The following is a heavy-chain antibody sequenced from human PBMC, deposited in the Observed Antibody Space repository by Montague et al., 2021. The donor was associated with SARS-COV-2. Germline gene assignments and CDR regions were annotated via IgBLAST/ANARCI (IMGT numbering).Heavy chain of an antibody. Sequence: CAISGDSVSGDRPAWKWIRQSPSIDLEWLGRTYYRSKWYNDYAVSVKSRITINPDTSKNQFSLQLNSVTPEDTAVYYCARGIWFGELLTGYYYYGMDVWGQGTTVTVYS. D-gene: IGHD3-10*01. CDR2: TYYRSKWYN. CDR1: GDSVSGDRPA. V-gene: IGHV6-1*01. CDR3: ARGIWFGELLTGYYYYGMDV. J-gene: IGHJ6*02.